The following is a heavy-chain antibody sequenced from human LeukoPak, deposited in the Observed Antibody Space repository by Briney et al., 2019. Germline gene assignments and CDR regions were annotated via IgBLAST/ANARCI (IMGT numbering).Heavy chain of an antibody. D-gene: IGHD4-17*01. CDR3: ARGRGPTTVVTHDAFDI. Sequence: VASVKVSFKASGYTFTSYGISWVRQAPGQGLEWMGWISAYNGNTNYAQKLQGRVTMTTDTSTSTAYMELRSLRSDDTAVYYCARGRGPTTVVTHDAFDIWGQGTMVTVSS. J-gene: IGHJ3*02. CDR1: GYTFTSYG. V-gene: IGHV1-18*01. CDR2: ISAYNGNT.